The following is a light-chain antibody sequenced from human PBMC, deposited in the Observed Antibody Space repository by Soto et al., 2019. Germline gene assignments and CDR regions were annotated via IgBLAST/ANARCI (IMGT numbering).Light chain of an antibody. CDR3: TSYAGSNIWV. J-gene: IGLJ3*02. V-gene: IGLV2-8*01. CDR2: EVN. Sequence: QSALTQPPSASGSPGQSVTISCTGTSSDVGAYNYVSWYQQYPGKAPKLMIYEVNKRPSGVPDRFSGSKSGKTASLTVSGLQPEDEADYHSTSYAGSNIWVFGGGTKVTVL. CDR1: SSDVGAYNY.